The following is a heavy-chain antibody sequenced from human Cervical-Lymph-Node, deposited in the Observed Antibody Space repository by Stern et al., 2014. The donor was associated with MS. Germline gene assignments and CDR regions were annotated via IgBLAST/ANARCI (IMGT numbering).Heavy chain of an antibody. CDR3: ARGELKEGLVRGMDV. CDR2: IIPIFGTA. Sequence: MQLEESGAEVKKPGSSVKVSCKASGGTFSSYAISWVRQAPGQGLAWVGGIIPIFGTANYAQKFQGRVTITADESTSTAYMELSSLRSEDTAVYYCARGELKEGLVRGMDVWGQGTTVTVSS. J-gene: IGHJ6*02. D-gene: IGHD1-26*01. CDR1: GGTFSSYA. V-gene: IGHV1-69*01.